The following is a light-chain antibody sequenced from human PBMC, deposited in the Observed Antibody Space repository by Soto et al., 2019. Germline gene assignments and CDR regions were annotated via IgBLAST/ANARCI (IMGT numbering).Light chain of an antibody. CDR2: DVS. J-gene: IGLJ2*01. CDR1: SSDVGGYNY. Sequence: QSALTQPASVSGSPGQSITISCTGTSSDVGGYNYDSWYQQHPGKAPKLMIYDVSNRPSGVSNRFSGSKSGNTASLTISGLQAEDEGDYYCSSYTSSSTVVFGGGTKLTVL. CDR3: SSYTSSSTVV. V-gene: IGLV2-14*01.